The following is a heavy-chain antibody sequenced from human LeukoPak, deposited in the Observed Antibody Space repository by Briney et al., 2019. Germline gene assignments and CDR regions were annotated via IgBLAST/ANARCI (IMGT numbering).Heavy chain of an antibody. Sequence: GASVKVSCKASGYTFTSYGISWVRQAPGQGLEWMGWISPYNGNTNYAQKLHGRVTMTTDTSTSTAYMELRSLRSDDTAVYYCARGINYYDTSGYSYYFDYWGQGTLVTVSS. CDR1: GYTFTSYG. V-gene: IGHV1-18*01. CDR3: ARGINYYDTSGYSYYFDY. D-gene: IGHD3-22*01. J-gene: IGHJ4*02. CDR2: ISPYNGNT.